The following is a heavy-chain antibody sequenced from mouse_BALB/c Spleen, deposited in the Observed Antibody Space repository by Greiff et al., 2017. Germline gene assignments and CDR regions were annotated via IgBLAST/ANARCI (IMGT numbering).Heavy chain of an antibody. CDR1: GFTFSSYA. J-gene: IGHJ4*01. CDR2: ISSGGST. V-gene: IGHV5-6-5*01. Sequence: DVKLQESGGGLVKPGGSLKLSCAASGFTFSSYAMSWVRQTPEKRLEWVASISSGGSTYYPDSVKGRFTISRDNARNILYLQMSSLRSEDTAMYYCAREKYGNYVDYYAMDYWGQGTSVTVSA. CDR3: AREKYGNYVDYYAMDY. D-gene: IGHD2-1*01.